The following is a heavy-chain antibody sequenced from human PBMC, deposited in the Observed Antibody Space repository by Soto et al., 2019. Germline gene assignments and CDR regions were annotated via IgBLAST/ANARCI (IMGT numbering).Heavy chain of an antibody. CDR2: ISGSGGST. CDR3: AKDGGPIVAFDI. CDR1: GFTFSSYA. D-gene: IGHD3-16*01. V-gene: IGHV3-23*01. Sequence: EVQLLESGGGLVQPGGSLRLSCAASGFTFSSYAMSWVRQVPGKGLEWVSVISGSGGSTYYADSVKGRFTISRDNSKNTLYLQMNSLRAEDTDVYYCAKDGGPIVAFDILGQGTMVTVSS. J-gene: IGHJ3*02.